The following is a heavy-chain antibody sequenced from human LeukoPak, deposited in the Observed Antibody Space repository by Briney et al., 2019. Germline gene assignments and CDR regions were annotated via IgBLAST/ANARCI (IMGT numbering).Heavy chain of an antibody. J-gene: IGHJ4*02. Sequence: PSETLSLTCAVPVGSISVISHCCGWIRQPPGKGLEWIGSLYYAGTTSYNPSLKSRVTRSVDTSKNQFYLNLSSVTAADTAVYYSVRHERAPYSHLDDWGQGTLVTVSS. CDR3: VRHERAPYSHLDD. CDR2: LYYAGTT. CDR1: VGSISVISHC. D-gene: IGHD6-13*01. V-gene: IGHV4-39*01.